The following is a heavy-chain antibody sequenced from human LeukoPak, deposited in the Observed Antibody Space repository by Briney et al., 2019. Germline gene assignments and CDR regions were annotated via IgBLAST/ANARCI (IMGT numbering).Heavy chain of an antibody. V-gene: IGHV4-34*01. CDR1: GGSFSGYY. CDR3: AREPALNTVTTYPRFDY. CDR2: INHSGST. D-gene: IGHD4-17*01. J-gene: IGHJ4*02. Sequence: PSETLSLTCAAYGGSFSGYYWSWIRQPPGKGLEWIGEINHSGSTNYNPSLKSRVTISVDTSKNQFSLKLSSVTAADTAVYYCAREPALNTVTTYPRFDYWGQGTLVTVSS.